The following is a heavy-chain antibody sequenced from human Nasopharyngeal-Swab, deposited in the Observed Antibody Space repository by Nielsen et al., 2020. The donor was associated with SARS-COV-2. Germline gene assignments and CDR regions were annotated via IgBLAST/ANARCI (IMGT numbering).Heavy chain of an antibody. J-gene: IGHJ6*03. CDR1: GYIFTSYY. Sequence: ASVKVSCKALGYIFTSYYMHWVRQAPGQGLEWMGWINPNSGGTNYAQKFQGWVTMTRDTSISTAYMELRSLRSDDTAVYYCAREPRRYYYGSGSPTDPYYYYYMDVWGKGTTVTVSS. D-gene: IGHD3-10*01. CDR2: INPNSGGT. CDR3: AREPRRYYYGSGSPTDPYYYYYMDV. V-gene: IGHV1-2*04.